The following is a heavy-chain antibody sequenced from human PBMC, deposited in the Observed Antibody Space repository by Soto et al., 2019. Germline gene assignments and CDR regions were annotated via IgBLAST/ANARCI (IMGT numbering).Heavy chain of an antibody. CDR2: IYHSGST. V-gene: IGHV4-30-2*01. CDR1: GGSISSGGYS. J-gene: IGHJ4*02. CDR3: ARGPPFY. Sequence: PSETLSLTCAVSGGSISSGGYSWSWIRQPPGKGLEWIGYIYHSGSTYYNPSLKSRVTISVDRSKNQFSLKLSSVTAADTAVYYSARGPPFYWGQGTLVTVSS.